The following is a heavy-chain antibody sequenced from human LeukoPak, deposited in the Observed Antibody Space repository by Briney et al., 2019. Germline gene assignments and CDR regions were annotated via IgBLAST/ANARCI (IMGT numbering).Heavy chain of an antibody. J-gene: IGHJ4*02. D-gene: IGHD3-16*01. CDR2: IRQDGSEK. CDR1: GFTFSNYW. CDR3: ARSGLGPYYFDY. V-gene: IGHV3-7*01. Sequence: GGSLRLSCSASGFTFSNYWMTWVRQAPGKGLEWVANIRQDGSEKYYVDSVKGRFTISRDNAKNSLYLQMNSLRAEDTAVYYCARSGLGPYYFDYWGQGTLVTVSS.